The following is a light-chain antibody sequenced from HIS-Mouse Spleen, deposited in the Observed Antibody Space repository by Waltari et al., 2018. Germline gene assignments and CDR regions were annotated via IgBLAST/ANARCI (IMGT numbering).Light chain of an antibody. CDR2: DVS. CDR3: SSYTSSSFNVV. V-gene: IGLV2-14*03. J-gene: IGLJ2*01. Sequence: QSVLTQPASVSGSPGQSITISCTGTSSDAGGYNYVSWYQQHPGKAPKLMIYDVSNRPSGVSNRFSGSKSGNTASLTISGLQAEDEADYYCSSYTSSSFNVVFGGGTKLTVL. CDR1: SSDAGGYNY.